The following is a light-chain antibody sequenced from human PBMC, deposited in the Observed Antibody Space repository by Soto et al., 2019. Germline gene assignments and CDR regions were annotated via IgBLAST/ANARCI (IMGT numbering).Light chain of an antibody. J-gene: IGKJ1*01. CDR2: WAS. V-gene: IGKV4-1*01. Sequence: DIVMTQSPDSLAASLGERATINCKSSQSVFHTSKSKNYLAWYQQKPGQPPKLPIYWASTREFGVPDRFSGSGSGTDFTLTITSLQAEDVAVYYCQQSYSTPVTFGQGTKVEIK. CDR3: QQSYSTPVT. CDR1: QSVFHTSKSKNY.